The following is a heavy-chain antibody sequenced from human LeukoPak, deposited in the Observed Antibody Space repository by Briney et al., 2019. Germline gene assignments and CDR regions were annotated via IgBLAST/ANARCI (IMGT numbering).Heavy chain of an antibody. J-gene: IGHJ5*02. CDR3: AIIIPRRLWFDP. Sequence: SETLSLTCTVSGGSISSYYWSWIRQPPGKGLEWIGYIYYSGSTNYNPSLKSRVTISVDTSKNQLSLKLSSVTAADTAVYYCAIIIPRRLWFDPWGQGTLVTVSS. CDR2: IYYSGST. D-gene: IGHD6-25*01. CDR1: GGSISSYY. V-gene: IGHV4-59*08.